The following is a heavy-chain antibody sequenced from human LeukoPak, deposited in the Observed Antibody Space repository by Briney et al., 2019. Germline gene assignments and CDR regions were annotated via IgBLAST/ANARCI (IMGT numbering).Heavy chain of an antibody. CDR1: GFTFRTYG. CDR3: ARAATIDYGDYVSVYYFDY. J-gene: IGHJ4*02. D-gene: IGHD4-17*01. V-gene: IGHV3-9*01. Sequence: GGSLRLSCAASGFTFRTYGMNWVRQAPGKGLEWVSGISWNSGSIGYADSVKGRFTISRDNAKNSLYLQMNSLRAEDTALYYCARAATIDYGDYVSVYYFDYWGQGTLVTVSS. CDR2: ISWNSGSI.